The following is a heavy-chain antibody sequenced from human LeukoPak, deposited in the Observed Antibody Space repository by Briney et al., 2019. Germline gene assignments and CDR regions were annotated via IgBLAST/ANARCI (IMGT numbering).Heavy chain of an antibody. Sequence: GGSLRLSCAASGFTFDDYAMHWVRQAPGKGLEWVSLISWDGGSTYYADSLKGRFTISRDNSKNTLYLQMNSLRADDTAVYYCAKAANWGAFDIWGQGTMVTVSS. J-gene: IGHJ3*02. CDR2: ISWDGGST. CDR3: AKAANWGAFDI. D-gene: IGHD7-27*01. CDR1: GFTFDDYA. V-gene: IGHV3-43D*03.